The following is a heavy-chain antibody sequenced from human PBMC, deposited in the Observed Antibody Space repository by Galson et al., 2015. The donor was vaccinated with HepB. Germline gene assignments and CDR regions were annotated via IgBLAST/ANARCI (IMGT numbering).Heavy chain of an antibody. CDR3: ARDGALGITGTTRVLGQTLYYYYGMDV. CDR1: GYTFTSYG. Sequence: QSGAEVKKPGESLKISCKASGYTFTSYGISWVRQAPGQGLEWMGWISAYNGNTNYAQKLQGRVTMTTDTSTSTAYMELRSLRSDDTAVYYCARDGALGITGTTRVLGQTLYYYYGMDVWGQGTTVTVSS. V-gene: IGHV1-18*04. J-gene: IGHJ6*02. D-gene: IGHD1-7*01. CDR2: ISAYNGNT.